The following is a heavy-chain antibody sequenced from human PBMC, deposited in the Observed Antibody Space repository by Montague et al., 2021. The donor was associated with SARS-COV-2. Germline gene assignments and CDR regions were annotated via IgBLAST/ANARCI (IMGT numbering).Heavy chain of an antibody. CDR1: GGSISSSSHY. J-gene: IGHJ4*02. D-gene: IGHD4-17*01. CDR2: VSHSGGT. V-gene: IGHV4-39*07. Sequence: SETLSLTCAVSGGSISSSSHYWGWIRQPPGKGLEWIGGVSHSGGTYYNASLQSRVTIFIDPSNNQFSLKLRSATAADTAVYYCARDDYGEYAAFWGRGTLVTVSS. CDR3: ARDDYGEYAAF.